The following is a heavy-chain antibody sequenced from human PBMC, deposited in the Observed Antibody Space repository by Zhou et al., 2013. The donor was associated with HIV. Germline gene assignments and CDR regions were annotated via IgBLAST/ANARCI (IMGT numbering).Heavy chain of an antibody. Sequence: QVQLVQSGAEVKKPGASVKVSCKASGYTFTSYYMHWVRQAPGQGLEWMGIINPSGGSTSYAQKFQGRVTMTRDTSTSTVYMELSSLRSEDTAVYYCARDPTGRTTVTTDNWFDPWGQGTLVTVSS. CDR3: ARDPTGRTTVTTDNWFDP. V-gene: IGHV1-46*01. CDR2: INPSGGST. D-gene: IGHD4-17*01. CDR1: GYTFTSYY. J-gene: IGHJ5*02.